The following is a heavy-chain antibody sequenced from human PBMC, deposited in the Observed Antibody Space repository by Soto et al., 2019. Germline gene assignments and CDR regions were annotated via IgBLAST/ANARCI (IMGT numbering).Heavy chain of an antibody. Sequence: QVQLVQSGAEVKKPGSSVKVSCKASGDTFSSYALSWVRQAPGQGLEWMGGIIPIFGTANYAQKFQGRVTITADESTSTAYMELSSLRSEDTYVEYCARDGSGYRSRASPMDVWGQGTTVTVSS. V-gene: IGHV1-69*01. CDR1: GDTFSSYA. D-gene: IGHD3-22*01. CDR3: ARDGSGYRSRASPMDV. J-gene: IGHJ6*02. CDR2: IIPIFGTA.